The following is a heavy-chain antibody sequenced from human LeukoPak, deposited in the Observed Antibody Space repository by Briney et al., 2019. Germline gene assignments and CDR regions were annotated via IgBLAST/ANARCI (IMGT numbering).Heavy chain of an antibody. CDR1: GFTFSSYG. CDR2: ISYDGSNK. D-gene: IGHD6-19*01. CDR3: AKDSGIAVAGRGDWFDP. V-gene: IGHV3-30*18. J-gene: IGHJ5*02. Sequence: GGSLRLSCAASGFTFSSYGMHWVRQAPGKGLEWVAVISYDGSNKYYADSVKGRFTISRDNSKNTLNLQMNSLRAEDTAVYYCAKDSGIAVAGRGDWFDPWGQGTLVTVSS.